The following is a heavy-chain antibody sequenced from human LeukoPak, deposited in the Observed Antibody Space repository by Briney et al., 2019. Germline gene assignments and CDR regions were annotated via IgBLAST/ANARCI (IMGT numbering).Heavy chain of an antibody. CDR1: GYTFTGYY. CDR3: ARDKGSGYLPFDF. CDR2: INPNSGGT. J-gene: IGHJ4*02. V-gene: IGHV1-2*02. Sequence: ASVKVSCKASGYTFTGYYMHWVRQAPGQGLEWMGWINPNSGGTKYAQKFQGRVTMTRDTSISTAYMEMSSLRSDDTTVYYCARDKGSGYLPFDFWGQGTLVTVSS. D-gene: IGHD5-18*01.